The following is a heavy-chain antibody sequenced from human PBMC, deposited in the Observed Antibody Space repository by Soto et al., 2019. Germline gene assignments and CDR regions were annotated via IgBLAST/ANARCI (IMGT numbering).Heavy chain of an antibody. CDR1: GYTFTSYA. Sequence: ASVKVSCKASGYTFTSYAMHWVRQAPGQRLEWMGWINAGNGNTKYSQKFQGRVTITRDTSASTAYMELSSLRSEDTAVYYCARAPSPPQLWFGELPHYYYYYGMDVWGQGTTVTVSS. J-gene: IGHJ6*02. CDR3: ARAPSPPQLWFGELPHYYYYYGMDV. V-gene: IGHV1-3*01. D-gene: IGHD3-10*01. CDR2: INAGNGNT.